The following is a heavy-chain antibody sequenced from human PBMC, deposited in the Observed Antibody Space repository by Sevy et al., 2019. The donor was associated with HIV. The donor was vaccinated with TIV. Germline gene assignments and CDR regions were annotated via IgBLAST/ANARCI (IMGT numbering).Heavy chain of an antibody. Sequence: GGSLRLSCAASGFTFDDYGMSWVRQAPGKGLEWVSGINWNGGSTGYADSVKGRLTISRDNAKISLYLQMNSLRAVDTALYYCARAPSIAAAASYYFDYWGQGTLVTVSS. CDR2: INWNGGST. CDR1: GFTFDDYG. D-gene: IGHD6-13*01. CDR3: ARAPSIAAAASYYFDY. J-gene: IGHJ4*02. V-gene: IGHV3-20*04.